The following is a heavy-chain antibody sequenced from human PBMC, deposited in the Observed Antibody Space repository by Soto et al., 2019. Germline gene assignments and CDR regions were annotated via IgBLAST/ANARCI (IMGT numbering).Heavy chain of an antibody. J-gene: IGHJ4*02. CDR3: AKTPPIYSSSWYVDY. Sequence: EVQLLESGGGLVQPGGSLRLSCAASGFTFSSYAMSWVRQAPGKELEWVSAISGSGSTYYADSVKGRFTISRDNSKNTLYLQMNSLKAEDTAVYYCAKTPPIYSSSWYVDYWGQGTLVTVSS. CDR1: GFTFSSYA. CDR2: ISGSGST. D-gene: IGHD6-13*01. V-gene: IGHV3-23*01.